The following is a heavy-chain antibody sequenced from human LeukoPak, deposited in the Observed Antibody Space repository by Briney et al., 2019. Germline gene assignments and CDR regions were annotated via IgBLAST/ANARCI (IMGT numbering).Heavy chain of an antibody. Sequence: SETLSLTCAVYGGSFSGYYWSWIRQPPGKGLEWIGEINHSGSTNYNPSLKSRVTISVDTSKNQFSLKLSSVTAADTAVYYCARGGRLITGYYYGSGSYDDYWGQGTLVTVSS. J-gene: IGHJ4*02. CDR3: ARGGRLITGYYYGSGSYDDY. V-gene: IGHV4-34*01. D-gene: IGHD3-10*01. CDR2: INHSGST. CDR1: GGSFSGYY.